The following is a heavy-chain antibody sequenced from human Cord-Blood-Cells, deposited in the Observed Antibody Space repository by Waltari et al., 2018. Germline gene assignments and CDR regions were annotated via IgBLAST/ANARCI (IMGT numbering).Heavy chain of an antibody. CDR2: ISSSGSTI. CDR1: GFTFSDYY. CDR3: ARSGVVPASALDY. V-gene: IGHV3-11*01. Sequence: QVQLVESGGGLVKPGGSLRLSCEASGFTFSDYYMSWIRQAPEKGLGWVSYISSSGSTIYYAESVKGRFTISRDNAKNSLYLQMNSLRAEDTAVYYFARSGVVPASALDYWGGNPGHRLL. D-gene: IGHD2-2*01. J-gene: IGHJ4*02.